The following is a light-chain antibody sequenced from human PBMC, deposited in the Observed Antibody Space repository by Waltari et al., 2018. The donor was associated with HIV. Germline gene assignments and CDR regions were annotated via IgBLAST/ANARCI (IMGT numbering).Light chain of an antibody. J-gene: IGLJ2*01. CDR1: SRDVGGYDY. CDR2: DVT. Sequence: QSALTQPASVSGSPGQSITISCTGTSRDVGGYDYVSWYQQHPGKAPKLMIYDVTDRPSGVSNRFSGSKSGNTASLTISGLQAEDEADYYCSSYTSINTVLFGGGTKLTVL. CDR3: SSYTSINTVL. V-gene: IGLV2-14*03.